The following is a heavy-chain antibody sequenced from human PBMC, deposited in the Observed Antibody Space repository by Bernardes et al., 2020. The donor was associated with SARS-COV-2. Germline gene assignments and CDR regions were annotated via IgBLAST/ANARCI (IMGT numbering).Heavy chain of an antibody. CDR3: ARERPILRAKWFDP. CDR1: DDSIDAYY. D-gene: IGHD2-21*02. J-gene: IGHJ5*02. V-gene: IGHV4-4*07. CDR2: THSNGNT. Sequence: SETLSLTCTVSDDSIDAYYWSWIRQPAGKGLEWIGRTHSNGNTNFSPSLKSRVSMSADRSKRQVSLILKSVTAADTAVYYCARERPILRAKWFDPWGPGTLVIVSA.